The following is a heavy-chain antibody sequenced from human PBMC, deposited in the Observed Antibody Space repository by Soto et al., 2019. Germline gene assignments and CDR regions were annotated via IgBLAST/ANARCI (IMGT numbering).Heavy chain of an antibody. Sequence: GGSLRLSCAASGFTFSSYAMHWVRQAPGKGLEWVAVISYDGSNKYYADSVKGRFTISRDNSKNTLYLQMNSLRAEDTAVYYCARIRGSYYGGFDYWGQGTLVTVSS. J-gene: IGHJ4*02. V-gene: IGHV3-30-3*01. CDR3: ARIRGSYYGGFDY. D-gene: IGHD1-26*01. CDR1: GFTFSSYA. CDR2: ISYDGSNK.